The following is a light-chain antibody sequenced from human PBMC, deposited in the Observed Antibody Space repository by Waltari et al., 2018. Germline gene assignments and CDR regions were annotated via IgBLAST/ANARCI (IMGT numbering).Light chain of an antibody. CDR2: GNS. Sequence: QSVLTQPPSVSGAPGQRVTIPCTGSSSTSGAGYDVPWYQQLPGTAPKLLTYGNSHRPSGVPDRFSGSKSGTSASLAITGLQAEDEADYYCQSYDSSLSGSKVFGGGTKLTVL. V-gene: IGLV1-40*01. CDR1: SSTSGAGYD. J-gene: IGLJ3*02. CDR3: QSYDSSLSGSKV.